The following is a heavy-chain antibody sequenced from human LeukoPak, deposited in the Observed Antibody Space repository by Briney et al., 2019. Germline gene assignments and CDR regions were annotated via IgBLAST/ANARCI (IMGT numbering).Heavy chain of an antibody. CDR1: GYNFTTFG. D-gene: IGHD6-13*01. V-gene: IGHV1-18*01. CDR2: ISGHNGNT. CDR3: TREGTASTGIGPYDF. J-gene: IGHJ4*02. Sequence: ASVKVSCKASGYNFTTFGISWVRQAPGQGLEWLGWISGHNGNTKYIQNVQGRITMTTDTSASTAYMELRSLTSDDTAVYYCTREGTASTGIGPYDFWGQGTLVTVSS.